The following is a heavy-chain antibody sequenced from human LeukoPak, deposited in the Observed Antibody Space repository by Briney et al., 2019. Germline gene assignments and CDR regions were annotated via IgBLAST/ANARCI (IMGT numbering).Heavy chain of an antibody. D-gene: IGHD5-12*01. CDR1: GYTFTSYG. J-gene: IGHJ4*02. Sequence: ASVKVSCKASGYTFTSYGISWVRQAPGQGLEWMGWISAYNGNTNYAQKLQGRVTVTTDTSTSTAYMELRSLRSDDTAVYYCARVDPLRSDSNFDYWGQGTLVTVSS. CDR3: ARVDPLRSDSNFDY. CDR2: ISAYNGNT. V-gene: IGHV1-18*01.